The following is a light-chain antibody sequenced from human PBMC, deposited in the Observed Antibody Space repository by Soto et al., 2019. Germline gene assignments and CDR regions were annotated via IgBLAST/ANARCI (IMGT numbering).Light chain of an antibody. V-gene: IGKV1-5*01. CDR1: QSISSW. J-gene: IGKJ4*01. Sequence: DIQMTQSPSTLSSSVGDRVTITCRASQSISSWLAWYQQKPGKAPHLLIYDASSLGSGVPSRFSGSGSGTEFTLTIGSLQPDDSATYYCQQYNGYTVTFGGGTKVEIK. CDR2: DAS. CDR3: QQYNGYTVT.